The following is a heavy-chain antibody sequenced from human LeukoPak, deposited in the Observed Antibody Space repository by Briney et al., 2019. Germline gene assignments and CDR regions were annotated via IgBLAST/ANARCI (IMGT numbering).Heavy chain of an antibody. Sequence: GGSLRLSCAASGFTFSSYAMSWVRQAPGKGLEGVSAISGSGGSTYYADSVKGRFTISRDNSKNTLYLQMNSLRAEDTAVYYCAKGYCSGGSCPLVWYFYLWGRGTLVTVSS. CDR2: ISGSGGST. V-gene: IGHV3-23*01. CDR1: GFTFSSYA. D-gene: IGHD2-15*01. CDR3: AKGYCSGGSCPLVWYFYL. J-gene: IGHJ2*01.